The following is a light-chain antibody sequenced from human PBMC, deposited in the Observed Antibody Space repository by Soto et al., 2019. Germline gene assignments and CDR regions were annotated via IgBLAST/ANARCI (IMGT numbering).Light chain of an antibody. J-gene: IGLJ1*01. CDR3: CSSGGSPTYV. V-gene: IGLV1-40*01. Sequence: QSVLTQPPSVSGAPGQRVAISCTGSSSNIGAEYDVHWYQQLPGTAPKRLIYGDNNRPSGVPDRFSGSKSGTSASLAITGLQPEDEADYYCCSSGGSPTYVFGTGTKVTVL. CDR1: SSNIGAEYD. CDR2: GDN.